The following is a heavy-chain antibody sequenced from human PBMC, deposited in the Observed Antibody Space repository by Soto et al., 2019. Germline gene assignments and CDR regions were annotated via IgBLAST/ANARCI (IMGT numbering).Heavy chain of an antibody. J-gene: IGHJ4*02. CDR3: TRSAVRPSGGLIGPFDY. CDR1: GYKCNTYA. CDR2: INAANGNT. V-gene: IGHV1-3*01. Sequence: QVQFVQSRAEGEKPGASVRVSCKASGYKCNTYALHRVRQAPGQRLEWMGWINAANGNTKYSQKFQGRVSITRDTSASTVYMELRSLRSEDTAVYYCTRSAVRPSGGLIGPFDYWGQGTLVTVSS. D-gene: IGHD3-16*02.